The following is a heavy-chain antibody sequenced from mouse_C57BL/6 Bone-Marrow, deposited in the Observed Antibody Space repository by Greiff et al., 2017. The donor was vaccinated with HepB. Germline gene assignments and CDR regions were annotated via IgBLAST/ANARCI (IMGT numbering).Heavy chain of an antibody. CDR1: GYTFTSYW. CDR3: ARWRYYGSSYDY. D-gene: IGHD1-1*01. Sequence: QVQLQQPGAELVRPGSSVKLSCKASGYTFTSYWMDWVKQRPGQGLEWIGNIYPSDSETHYNQKFKDKATLTVDKSSSTAYMQLSSLTSEDSAVYYCARWRYYGSSYDYWGQGTTLTVSS. V-gene: IGHV1-61*01. CDR2: IYPSDSET. J-gene: IGHJ2*01.